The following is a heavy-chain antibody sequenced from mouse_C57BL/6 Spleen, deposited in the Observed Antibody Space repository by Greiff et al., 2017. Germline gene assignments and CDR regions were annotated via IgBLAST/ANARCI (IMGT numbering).Heavy chain of an antibody. CDR1: GYTFTSYW. D-gene: IGHD4-1*01. CDR2: IDPSDSYT. CDR3: ASGRFAY. J-gene: IGHJ3*01. V-gene: IGHV1-69*01. Sequence: QVHVKQPGAELVMPGASVKLSCKASGYTFTSYWMHWVKQRPGQGLEWIGEIDPSDSYTNYNQKFKGKSTLTVDKSSSTAYMQLSSLTSEDSAVYYCASGRFAYWGQGTLVTVSA.